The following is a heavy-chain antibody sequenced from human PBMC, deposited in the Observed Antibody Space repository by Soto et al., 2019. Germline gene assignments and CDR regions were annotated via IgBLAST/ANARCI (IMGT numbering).Heavy chain of an antibody. J-gene: IGHJ4*01. Sequence: QVQLVQSGAEVKKPGASVKVSCNASGYTFTSYGISWVRQAPGQGLEWMGWISAYNGNTTYAQKLQGRVTMTTDTSTSTAYRELRSLRSDDQAVYYCARVEATAICSDYWGNGTRVTVSS. CDR1: GYTFTSYG. V-gene: IGHV1-18*01. D-gene: IGHD2-21*02. CDR3: ARVEATAICSDY. CDR2: ISAYNGNT.